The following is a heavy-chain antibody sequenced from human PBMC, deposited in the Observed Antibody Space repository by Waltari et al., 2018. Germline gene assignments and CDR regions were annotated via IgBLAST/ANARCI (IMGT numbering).Heavy chain of an antibody. J-gene: IGHJ4*02. Sequence: QVQLQQWCAGPLKSSETLSLTCAVYGGTFPNYYWTWIRQPPGKGLQWIGEINHRGNTNYNPSLETRLTRSVDMSKSQFSLKLDSVTAEDTAVYFCARSNDPKTFDYWGQGALITVSS. CDR3: ARSNDPKTFDY. CDR1: GGTFPNYY. CDR2: INHRGNT. D-gene: IGHD3-16*01. V-gene: IGHV4-34*02.